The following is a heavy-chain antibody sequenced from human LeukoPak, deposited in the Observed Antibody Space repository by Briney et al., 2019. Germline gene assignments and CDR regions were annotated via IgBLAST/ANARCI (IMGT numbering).Heavy chain of an antibody. J-gene: IGHJ3*02. D-gene: IGHD2-2*01. CDR2: IIPIFGTA. CDR1: GGTFSSHA. CDR3: ASRYCSSTSCYEFDI. V-gene: IGHV1-69*05. Sequence: SVKVSCKASGGTFSSHAISWVRQAPGQGLEWMGGIIPIFGTANYAQKFQGRVTITTDESTSTAYMELSSLRSEDTAVYYCASRYCSSTSCYEFDIWGQGTMVTVSS.